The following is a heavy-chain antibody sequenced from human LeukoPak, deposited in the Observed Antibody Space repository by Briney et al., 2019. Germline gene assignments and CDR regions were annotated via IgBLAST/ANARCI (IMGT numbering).Heavy chain of an antibody. CDR1: GYTFTGYY. Sequence: EASVKVSCKGSGYTFTGYYMHWVRQAPGQGLEWMGWINPNSGGTDYAQKFQGRVTMTRDTSISTAYMELSRLRSDDTAVYYCARVRYYYGSASSPLGYWGQGTLVTVSS. J-gene: IGHJ4*02. CDR2: INPNSGGT. D-gene: IGHD3-10*01. V-gene: IGHV1-2*02. CDR3: ARVRYYYGSASSPLGY.